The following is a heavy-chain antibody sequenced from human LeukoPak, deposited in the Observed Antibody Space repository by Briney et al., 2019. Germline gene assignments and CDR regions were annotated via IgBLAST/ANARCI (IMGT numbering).Heavy chain of an antibody. V-gene: IGHV3-74*01. CDR1: GFKFNSYW. D-gene: IGHD4-17*01. Sequence: GGSLRLSCAVSGFKFNSYWMNWVRRVPGKGLVWVAHINTHGNTANYADSVKGRFTISRDNSKNTLYLQMDSLRVDDMAVYYCGRDPNGDYIGAFDFWGQGTTVIVSS. CDR3: GRDPNGDYIGAFDF. J-gene: IGHJ3*01. CDR2: INTHGNTA.